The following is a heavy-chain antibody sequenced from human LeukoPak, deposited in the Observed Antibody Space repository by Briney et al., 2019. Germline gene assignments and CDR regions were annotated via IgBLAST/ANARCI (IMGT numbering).Heavy chain of an antibody. Sequence: QSGGSLRLSCAASGFTFSTYWMTWVRQAPGKGLEWVANIKQDGSAKYYVDSLRGRFSISRDNVKNSLFLQMNSLSAEDTAVYYCARCPYDSTGYYSVPSHLDYWGQGTLVTVSS. CDR3: ARCPYDSTGYYSVPSHLDY. CDR2: IKQDGSAK. CDR1: GFTFSTYW. D-gene: IGHD3-22*01. J-gene: IGHJ4*02. V-gene: IGHV3-7*01.